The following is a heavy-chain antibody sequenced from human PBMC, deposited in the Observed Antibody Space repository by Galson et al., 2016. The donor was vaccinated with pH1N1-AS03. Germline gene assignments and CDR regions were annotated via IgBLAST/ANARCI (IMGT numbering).Heavy chain of an antibody. V-gene: IGHV3-74*01. CDR1: GIPFSSHW. J-gene: IGHJ4*02. D-gene: IGHD1-26*01. CDR3: TNSLVY. CDR2: INTDGTET. Sequence: SLRLSCAASGIPFSSHWMHWIRQVPGKGLVWVSQINTDGTETIYADSVKGRFTISRDNAKNTLYRQMDSLRAEDTAMYYCTNSLVYWGQGTLVTVSS.